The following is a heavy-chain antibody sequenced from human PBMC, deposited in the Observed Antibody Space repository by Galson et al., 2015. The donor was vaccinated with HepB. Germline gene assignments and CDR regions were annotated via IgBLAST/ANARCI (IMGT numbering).Heavy chain of an antibody. D-gene: IGHD4-17*01. CDR1: GFTFSNYA. CDR3: AKSFPSYDYGDYGVY. J-gene: IGHJ4*02. CDR2: ISGSGGST. V-gene: IGHV3-23*01. Sequence: SLKLSCAASGFTFSNYAMSWVRQAPGKGLEWVSDISGSGGSTYYADTVKGRFTISRDNSKNTLYLQMNSLRVEDTAVYYCAKSFPSYDYGDYGVYWGQGTLVTVSS.